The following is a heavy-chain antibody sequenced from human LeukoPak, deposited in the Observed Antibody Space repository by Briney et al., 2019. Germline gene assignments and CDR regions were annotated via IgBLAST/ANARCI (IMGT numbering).Heavy chain of an antibody. CDR1: GFTFSSYW. V-gene: IGHV3-74*01. J-gene: IGHJ3*02. CDR3: ARVRAHRVATPSHAFDI. Sequence: GGSLRLSWAASGFTFSSYWMHWVRQAPRKGLVWVSRINSDGSSTSYADSAKGPFPITRDNAKNTLYLQMNSLRAEDTAVYYCARVRAHRVATPSHAFDIWGQGTMVTVYS. D-gene: IGHD3-3*01. CDR2: INSDGSST.